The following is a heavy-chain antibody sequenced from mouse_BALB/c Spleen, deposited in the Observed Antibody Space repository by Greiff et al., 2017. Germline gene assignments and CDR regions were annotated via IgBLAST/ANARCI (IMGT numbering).Heavy chain of an antibody. CDR2: ISDGGSYT. CDR3: ARDRGTERYYAMDY. V-gene: IGHV5-4*02. Sequence: EVKVVESGGGLVKPGGSLKLSCAASGFTFSDYYMHWVRQTPEKRLEWVATISDGGSYTYYPDSVKGRFTISRDNAKNNLYLQMSSLKSEDTAMYYCARDRGTERYYAMDYWGQGTSVTVSS. D-gene: IGHD3-3*01. CDR1: GFTFSDYY. J-gene: IGHJ4*01.